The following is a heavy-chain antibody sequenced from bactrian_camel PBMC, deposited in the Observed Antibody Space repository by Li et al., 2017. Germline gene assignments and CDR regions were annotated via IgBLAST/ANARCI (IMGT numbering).Heavy chain of an antibody. CDR2: IDSDGLT. V-gene: IGHV3S53*01. D-gene: IGHD7*01. Sequence: QVQLVESGGGLVQPGGSLRLSCVASGFIFSHYVMGWLRQAPGKEREGVATIDSDGLTNYADSVAGRFAQSRDNAKNTVYLQMNSLVSEDTALYYCAVA. CDR1: GFIFSHYV.